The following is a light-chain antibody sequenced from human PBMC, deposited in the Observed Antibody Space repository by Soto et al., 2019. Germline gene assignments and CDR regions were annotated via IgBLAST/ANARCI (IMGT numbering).Light chain of an antibody. V-gene: IGLV1-44*01. CDR1: SSNIGSNT. J-gene: IGLJ1*01. CDR3: AAWDDSLNGLV. Sequence: QSVLTQPPSASGTPGQRVTISCSGSSSNIGSNTVNWYQQLPGTAPKLLIYNNNQRPSGVPDRFSGSKSGTSASLAISGLQSEYEADSYWAAWDDSLNGLVFGTGTKLTVL. CDR2: NNN.